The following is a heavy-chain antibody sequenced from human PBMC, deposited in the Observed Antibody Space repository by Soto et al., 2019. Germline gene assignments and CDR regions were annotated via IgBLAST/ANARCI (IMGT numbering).Heavy chain of an antibody. D-gene: IGHD2-2*01. V-gene: IGHV3-7*03. Sequence: PGGSLRLSCAASGFTLGTYWMTWVRQAPGRGLEWVANIKQDGGEKYYVDSVKGRFTISRDNAKNSLFLQMNSLRAEDTDMYYCARGCSSTTCSGWFDPWGQGTLVTVSS. J-gene: IGHJ5*02. CDR1: GFTLGTYW. CDR2: IKQDGGEK. CDR3: ARGCSSTTCSGWFDP.